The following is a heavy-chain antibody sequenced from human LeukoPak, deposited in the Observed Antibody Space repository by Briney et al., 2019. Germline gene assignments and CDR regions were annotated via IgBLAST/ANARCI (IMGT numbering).Heavy chain of an antibody. CDR2: ISPSSGGT. J-gene: IGHJ4*02. CDR1: GYTFTGYY. CDR3: ARESGGFDH. Sequence: ASVKVSCKASGYTFTGYYLYWVRQAPGQGLEWMGWISPSSGGTHYAQKFQGRVNMTRDTSITTVYMELTSLRSDDTAMYFCARESGGFDHWGQGALVTVSS. D-gene: IGHD3-3*01. V-gene: IGHV1-2*02.